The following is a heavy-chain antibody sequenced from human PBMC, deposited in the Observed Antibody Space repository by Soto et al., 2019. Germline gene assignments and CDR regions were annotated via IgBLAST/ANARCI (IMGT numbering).Heavy chain of an antibody. CDR1: GFTFSSYW. V-gene: IGHV3-74*01. CDR2: INSDGSST. D-gene: IGHD2-2*01. CDR3: ARDDRCCSASCYYYYGMDV. Sequence: GGSLSLSCAASGFTFSSYWMHWVRQAPGKGLVWVSRINSDGSSTSYADSVKGRFTISRDNAKNTLYLQMNSLRAEDTAVYYGARDDRCCSASCYYYYGMDVWGQGTTVTVSS. J-gene: IGHJ6*02.